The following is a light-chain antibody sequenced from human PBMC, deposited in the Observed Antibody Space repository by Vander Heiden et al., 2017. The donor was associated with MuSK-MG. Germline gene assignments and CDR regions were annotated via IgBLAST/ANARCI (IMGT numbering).Light chain of an antibody. V-gene: IGKV1-39*01. J-gene: IGKJ4*01. Sequence: DIQMTQSPSSLSASVGNRVTIPCRASQSISSNLNWYQQKPGKAPQLLIYAASNLQSGVPSRFSGSGSGTDFTLTISSLQREDFATYFCQQSDSTPLTFGGGTKVEIK. CDR3: QQSDSTPLT. CDR2: AAS. CDR1: QSISSN.